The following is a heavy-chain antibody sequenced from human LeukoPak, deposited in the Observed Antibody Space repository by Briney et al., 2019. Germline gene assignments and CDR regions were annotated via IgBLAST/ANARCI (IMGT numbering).Heavy chain of an antibody. CDR2: IYHSGST. J-gene: IGHJ5*02. Sequence: KPSETLSLTXTVSGYSISSGYYWGWIRPPPGKGLEWIGSIYHSGSTYYNPSLKSRVTISVDTSKNQFSLKLSSVTAADTAVYYCARGSRTNWFDPWGQGTLVTVSS. D-gene: IGHD6-13*01. CDR1: GYSISSGYY. CDR3: ARGSRTNWFDP. V-gene: IGHV4-38-2*02.